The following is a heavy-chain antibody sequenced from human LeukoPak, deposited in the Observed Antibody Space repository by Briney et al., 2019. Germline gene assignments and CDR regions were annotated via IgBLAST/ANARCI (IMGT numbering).Heavy chain of an antibody. Sequence: PGGSLRLSCAASGFTFSNAWMNWVRQAPGKGLEWVANIKQDGSEKNYVDSVKGRFSISRDNAKNSLILQMNSLRDEDTAVYYCVRDGPSYFDYWGQGTLDTVSS. V-gene: IGHV3-7*01. CDR2: IKQDGSEK. J-gene: IGHJ4*02. CDR1: GFTFSNAW. CDR3: VRDGPSYFDY.